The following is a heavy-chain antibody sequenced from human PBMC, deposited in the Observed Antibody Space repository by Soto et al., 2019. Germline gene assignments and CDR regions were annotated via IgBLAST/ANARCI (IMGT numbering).Heavy chain of an antibody. CDR2: LGDDGSST. CDR1: GFPFTTYW. D-gene: IGHD6-19*01. J-gene: IGHJ4*02. V-gene: IGHV3-74*01. Sequence: AGGSLRLSCAASGFPFTTYWMNWVRQAPGKGLVWVSRLGDDGSSTSYADSVKGRFTISRDNAKSTLYLQMNSLRAEDTAVYYCASDRPAVAGTGLNYWGQGTLVTVSS. CDR3: ASDRPAVAGTGLNY.